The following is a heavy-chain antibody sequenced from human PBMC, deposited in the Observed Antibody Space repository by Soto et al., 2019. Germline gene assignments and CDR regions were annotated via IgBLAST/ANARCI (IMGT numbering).Heavy chain of an antibody. J-gene: IGHJ4*02. CDR1: GFTFSSYA. CDR3: ARAPLYSSDSPGY. D-gene: IGHD3-22*01. Sequence: VGYLRLCCAASGFTFSSYAMHWVRQAPGKGLEWVAVISYDGSNKYYADSVKGRFTISRDNSKNTLYLQMNSLRAEDTAVYYCARAPLYSSDSPGYWGQGTILAVYS. CDR2: ISYDGSNK. V-gene: IGHV3-30-3*01.